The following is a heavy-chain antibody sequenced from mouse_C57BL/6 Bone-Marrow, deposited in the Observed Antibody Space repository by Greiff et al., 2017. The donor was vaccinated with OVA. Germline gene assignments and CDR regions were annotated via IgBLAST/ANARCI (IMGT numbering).Heavy chain of an antibody. D-gene: IGHD2-4*01. CDR2: IRSKSNNYAT. Sequence: EVKLVESGGGLVQPKGSLKLSCAAFGFSFNTYAMNWVRQAPGKGLEWVARIRSKSNNYATYYADSVKDRFTISRDDSASMLYLQMNNVKTEDTARYYCVRGAYDYSWFAYWGQGTLVTVSA. CDR1: GFSFNTYA. J-gene: IGHJ3*01. CDR3: VRGAYDYSWFAY. V-gene: IGHV10-1*01.